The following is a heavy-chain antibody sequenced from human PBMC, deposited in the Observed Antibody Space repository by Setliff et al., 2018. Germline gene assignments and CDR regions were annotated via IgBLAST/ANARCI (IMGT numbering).Heavy chain of an antibody. CDR1: GYTFTSYY. D-gene: IGHD1-26*01. V-gene: IGHV1-46*01. Sequence: ASVKVSCKASGYTFTSYYMHWVRQAPGQGLEWMGIINPSGGSTSYAQKFQGRVTMTRDTSTSTVYMELSSLRSEDTAVYYCARDWNADSGSYDYYYGMDVWGQGTTVTVSS. J-gene: IGHJ6*02. CDR2: INPSGGST. CDR3: ARDWNADSGSYDYYYGMDV.